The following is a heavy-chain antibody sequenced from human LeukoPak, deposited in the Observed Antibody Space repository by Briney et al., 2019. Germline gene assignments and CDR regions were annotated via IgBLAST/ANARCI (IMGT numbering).Heavy chain of an antibody. V-gene: IGHV4-59*08. CDR1: GGSINNYY. Sequence: SETLSLTCTVSGGSINNYYWSWIRQPPGKGLEWIGYIYYRGSTNYNPSLKSRVTISLDTSRSQFSLDLSSVTAADTALYYCVRHRGLTDSYYPFDPWGQGTLVTVSS. D-gene: IGHD3-10*01. CDR3: VRHRGLTDSYYPFDP. CDR2: IYYRGST. J-gene: IGHJ5*02.